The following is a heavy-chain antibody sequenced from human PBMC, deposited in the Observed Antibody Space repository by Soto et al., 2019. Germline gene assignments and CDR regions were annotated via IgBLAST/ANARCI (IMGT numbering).Heavy chain of an antibody. CDR1: GGTFSSYT. V-gene: IGHV1-69*08. CDR2: IIPILGIA. D-gene: IGHD2-15*01. CDR3: ARDARGGYWSGGSCHGWFDP. J-gene: IGHJ5*02. Sequence: QVQLVQSGAEVKKPGSSVKVSCKASGGTFSSYTISWVRQAPGQGLEWMGRIIPILGIANYAQKFQGRVTITADKSPSTDYMELSSLRSEDTAVYYCARDARGGYWSGGSCHGWFDPWGQGTLVTVSS.